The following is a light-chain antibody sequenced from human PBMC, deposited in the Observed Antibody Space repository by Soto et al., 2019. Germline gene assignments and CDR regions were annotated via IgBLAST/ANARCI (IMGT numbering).Light chain of an antibody. CDR1: QSINTY. Sequence: DIQMPPSPSSLSASVVDRFPITRRTSQSINTYLNWYPQKPGEAPKLLIYAASILQNGVPSPFSGSGSGTDFTLTISTLQPEEFATYDCQQSYSTPTVGHGNKVDIK. V-gene: IGKV1-39*01. CDR3: QQSYSTPT. CDR2: AAS. J-gene: IGKJ1*01.